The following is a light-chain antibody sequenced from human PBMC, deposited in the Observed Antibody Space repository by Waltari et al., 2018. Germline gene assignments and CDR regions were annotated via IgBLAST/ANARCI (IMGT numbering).Light chain of an antibody. V-gene: IGLV2-14*01. Sequence: QSALTQPASVSASPGQSITISCTGTSSDVGGYNYVSWYQQHPGKAPKLMIYEVSNRPSGVSNGFSGSKSGNTASLTISGLQAEEEADYYCSSYTSSSTWVFGGGTKLTVL. J-gene: IGLJ3*02. CDR3: SSYTSSSTWV. CDR1: SSDVGGYNY. CDR2: EVS.